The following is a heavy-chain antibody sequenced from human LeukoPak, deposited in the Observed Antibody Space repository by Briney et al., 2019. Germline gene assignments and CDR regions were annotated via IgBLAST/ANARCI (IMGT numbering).Heavy chain of an antibody. CDR1: GFTFEDYA. Sequence: GGSLRLSCAVSGFTFEDYAMHWVRQAPGRGLEWVSLISRDGSSTYYADSVKGRFTISRDNSENSLYLQMNSLRTGDTALYYCAKDRSSGWTYFDYWGQGTLVTVPS. D-gene: IGHD6-19*01. CDR3: AKDRSSGWTYFDY. J-gene: IGHJ4*02. V-gene: IGHV3-43*02. CDR2: ISRDGSST.